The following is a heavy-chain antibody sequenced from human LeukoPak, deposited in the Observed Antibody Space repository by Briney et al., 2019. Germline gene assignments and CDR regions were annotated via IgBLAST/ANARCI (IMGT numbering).Heavy chain of an antibody. CDR1: GYSFTSDW. CDR2: IYPGDSDT. V-gene: IGHV5-51*01. Sequence: GESLKISCKGSGYSFTSDWIGWVRQMPGKGLEWMGIIYPGDSDTRYSPSFQGQVTISADKSISTAYLQWSSLKASDTAMYYCARRIVGATTSDYYYYYMDVWGKGTTVTVSS. D-gene: IGHD1-26*01. J-gene: IGHJ6*03. CDR3: ARRIVGATTSDYYYYYMDV.